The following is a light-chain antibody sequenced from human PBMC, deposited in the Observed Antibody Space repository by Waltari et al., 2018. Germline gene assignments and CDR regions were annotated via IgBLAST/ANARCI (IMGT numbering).Light chain of an antibody. Sequence: DIVMTQSPDSLAVSLGERATINCKVSQSVLYSSNNKNYLAWYQQKPGQPPKLLIYWASTRESGVPDRFSGSGSGTEFTLTISSLQAEDVAVYYCQQYYSTPLTFGGGTKVEIK. V-gene: IGKV4-1*01. CDR2: WAS. CDR1: QSVLYSSNNKNY. J-gene: IGKJ4*01. CDR3: QQYYSTPLT.